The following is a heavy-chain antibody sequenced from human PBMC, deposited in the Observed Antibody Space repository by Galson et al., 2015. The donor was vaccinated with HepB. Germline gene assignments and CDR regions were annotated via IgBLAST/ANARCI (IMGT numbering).Heavy chain of an antibody. CDR2: ISSSSSTI. CDR3: ASSGWGSSWLVSYYYYYYYMDV. J-gene: IGHJ6*03. V-gene: IGHV3-48*01. CDR1: GFTFSSYS. D-gene: IGHD6-13*01. Sequence: SLRLSCAASGFTFSSYSMNWVRQAPGKGLEWVSYISSSSSTIYYADSVKGRFTISRDNAKNSLYLQMNSLRAEDTAVYYCASSGWGSSWLVSYYYYYYYMDVWGKGTTVTVSS.